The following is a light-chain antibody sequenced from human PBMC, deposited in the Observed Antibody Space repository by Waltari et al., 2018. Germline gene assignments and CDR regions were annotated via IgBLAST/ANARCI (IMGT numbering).Light chain of an antibody. CDR2: RNN. CDR3: AAWDDSLSGSWV. V-gene: IGLV1-47*01. Sequence: QSELTQPPSASGTPGQRVTISCSGRSSHIGSNYVYWYQQLPGPAPNLLIYRNNQRPSGVPDRFSGSKSGTSASLAISGLRSEDEADYYCAAWDDSLSGSWVFGGGTKLTVL. J-gene: IGLJ3*02. CDR1: SSHIGSNY.